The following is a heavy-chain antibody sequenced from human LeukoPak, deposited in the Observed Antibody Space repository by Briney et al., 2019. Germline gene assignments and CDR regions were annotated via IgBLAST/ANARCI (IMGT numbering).Heavy chain of an antibody. CDR1: GGTFSSYA. V-gene: IGHV1-69*06. CDR3: ARVLRYCSGGNCYSGGLGYMDV. CDR2: IIPIFGTA. D-gene: IGHD2-15*01. J-gene: IGHJ6*03. Sequence: GASVKVSCKASGGTFSSYAISWVRQAPGQGLEWMGGIIPIFGTANYAQKFQGRVTITADKSTSTAYMELSSLRSEDTAVYYCARVLRYCSGGNCYSGGLGYMDVWGKGTTVTISS.